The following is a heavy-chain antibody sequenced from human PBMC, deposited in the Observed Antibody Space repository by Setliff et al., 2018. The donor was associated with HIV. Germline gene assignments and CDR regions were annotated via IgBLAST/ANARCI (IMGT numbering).Heavy chain of an antibody. CDR3: AKESESRCCYIDD. J-gene: IGHJ4*02. CDR1: GFSFSTSG. Sequence: PGGSLRLSCVASGFSFSTSGMDWVRQAPGKGLEWIAYISSTGDTIYYADSVQGRFTISRDNDDNSLSLQMNSLRVEDTALYYCAKESESRCCYIDDWGQGTLVTVSS. D-gene: IGHD3-10*01. V-gene: IGHV3-48*03. CDR2: ISSTGDTI.